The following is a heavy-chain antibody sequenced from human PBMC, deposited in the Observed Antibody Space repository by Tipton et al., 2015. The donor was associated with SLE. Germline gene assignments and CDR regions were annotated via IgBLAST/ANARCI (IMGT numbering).Heavy chain of an antibody. V-gene: IGHV3-9*03. CDR3: AKVGGTTYGWNFDL. CDR2: ISWDSNYI. CDR1: GFTFDDYA. Sequence: SLRLSCAASGFTFDDYAMHWVRQAPGKGLEWVSGISWDSNYIGYADSVKGRFTISRDNSRNTLYLQMGSVRPEDMAVYYCAKVGGTTYGWNFDLWGRGTQVTVSS. D-gene: IGHD1-7*01. J-gene: IGHJ2*01.